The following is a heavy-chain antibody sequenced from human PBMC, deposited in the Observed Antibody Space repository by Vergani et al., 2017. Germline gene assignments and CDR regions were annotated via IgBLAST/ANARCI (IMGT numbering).Heavy chain of an antibody. CDR1: GYTFTGYY. V-gene: IGHV1-2*02. D-gene: IGHD6-6*01. Sequence: QVQLVQSGAEVKKPGASVKVSCKASGYTFTGYYMHWVRQAPGQGLEWMGWINPNSGGTNYAQKFQGRVTMTRDTSISTAYMELSRLRSDDTAVYYCARDPEPGIGSSVWFDPWGQGTLVTVSS. CDR2: INPNSGGT. J-gene: IGHJ5*02. CDR3: ARDPEPGIGSSVWFDP.